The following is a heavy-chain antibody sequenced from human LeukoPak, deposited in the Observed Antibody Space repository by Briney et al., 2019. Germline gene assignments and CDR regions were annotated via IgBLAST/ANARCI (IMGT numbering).Heavy chain of an antibody. J-gene: IGHJ4*02. CDR2: IKQDGSKK. D-gene: IGHD5-24*01. CDR3: TRVGYIDEGIDY. Sequence: GGSLRLSCVASGFPFSSYWMTWVRQAPGKGLEWVANIKQDGSKKSYVDSVKGRFTISRDNAKNSLYLQMNSLRAEDTAIYYCTRVGYIDEGIDYWGQGTLITVSS. V-gene: IGHV3-7*04. CDR1: GFPFSSYW.